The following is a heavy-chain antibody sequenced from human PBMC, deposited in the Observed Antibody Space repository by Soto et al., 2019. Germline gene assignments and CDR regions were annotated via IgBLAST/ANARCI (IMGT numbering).Heavy chain of an antibody. V-gene: IGHV4-39*01. J-gene: IGHJ4*02. CDR2: IDYSGRT. CDR1: GGSISSSIYY. D-gene: IGHD3-22*01. Sequence: QLQLQESGPGLVKPSETLSLTCTVSGGSISSSIYYWGWIRQPPGKGLEWIGSIDYSGRTYYNPYLKSRVTISVDTSKNQVSLNLSSVTAADTAVYYCARLTRCFDTSAYCVFQSGIDYWGQGTLVTVSS. CDR3: ARLTRCFDTSAYCVFQSGIDY.